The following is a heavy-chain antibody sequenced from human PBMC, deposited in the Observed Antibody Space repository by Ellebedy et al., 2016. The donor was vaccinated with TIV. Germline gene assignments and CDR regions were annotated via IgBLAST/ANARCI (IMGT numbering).Heavy chain of an antibody. CDR2: ISSSSSTV. J-gene: IGHJ4*02. D-gene: IGHD2-15*01. V-gene: IGHV3-48*01. CDR3: ARDWGDCSGGSCYRIFFSDY. Sequence: GESLKISXAASGFTFSSYNMKWVRQAPGKGPEWISYISSSSSTVYYADSVKGRFTISRDNAKNSLHLQMNSLRADDTAVYYCARDWGDCSGGSCYRIFFSDYWGQGTLVTVSS. CDR1: GFTFSSYN.